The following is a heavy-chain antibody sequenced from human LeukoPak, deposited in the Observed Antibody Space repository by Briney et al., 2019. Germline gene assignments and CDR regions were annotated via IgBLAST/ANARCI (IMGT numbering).Heavy chain of an antibody. CDR3: ARGRASAFDV. Sequence: SQTLSLTCAISGDSVSTSGVAWNWVRQSPSRGLEWVGRTYYTSKWNTDYAVSVKSRIVVNPDTSKYQFSLQLNSVTSEDTAVYYWARGRASAFDVWGQGTMVTVSS. CDR1: GDSVSTSGVA. D-gene: IGHD6-25*01. J-gene: IGHJ3*01. V-gene: IGHV6-1*01. CDR2: TYYTSKWNT.